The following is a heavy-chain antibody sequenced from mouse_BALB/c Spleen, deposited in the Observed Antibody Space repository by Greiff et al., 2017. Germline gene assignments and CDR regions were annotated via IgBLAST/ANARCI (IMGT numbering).Heavy chain of an antibody. Sequence: EVQLQQSGAELVKPGASVKLSCTASGFNIKDTYMHWVKQRPEQGLEWIGRIDPANGNTKYDPKFQGKATITADTSSNTAYLQLSSLTSEDTAVYYCARWRGNYFYAMDYWGQGTSVTVSS. D-gene: IGHD2-1*01. V-gene: IGHV14-3*02. CDR1: GFNIKDTY. J-gene: IGHJ4*01. CDR3: ARWRGNYFYAMDY. CDR2: IDPANGNT.